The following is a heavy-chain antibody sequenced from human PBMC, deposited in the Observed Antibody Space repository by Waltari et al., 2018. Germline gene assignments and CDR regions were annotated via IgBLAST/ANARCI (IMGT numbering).Heavy chain of an antibody. J-gene: IGHJ3*02. Sequence: QVQLVQSGAEVKKPGSSVKVSCKASGGTFSSYAISWVRQSPGQGLEWMGGIIPILGIANYAQKFQGRVTITADESTSTAYMELSSLRSEDTAVYYCARERRGWGRITGTTPHDAFDIWGQGTMVTVSS. D-gene: IGHD1-7*01. CDR1: GGTFSSYA. V-gene: IGHV1-69*04. CDR2: IIPILGIA. CDR3: ARERRGWGRITGTTPHDAFDI.